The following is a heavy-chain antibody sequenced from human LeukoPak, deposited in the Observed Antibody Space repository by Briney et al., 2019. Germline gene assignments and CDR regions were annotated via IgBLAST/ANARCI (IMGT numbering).Heavy chain of an antibody. D-gene: IGHD2-15*01. CDR2: IYYSGST. CDR3: ARQRHSAGFDY. V-gene: IGHV4-59*01. CDR1: GGSISSYY. J-gene: IGHJ4*02. Sequence: KPSETLSLTCTVSGGSISSYYWSWIRQPPGKGLEWIGYIYYSGSTNYNPSLKSRVTISVDTSKNQFSLKLTSVTAADTAVYYCARQRHSAGFDYWGQGTLVTVSS.